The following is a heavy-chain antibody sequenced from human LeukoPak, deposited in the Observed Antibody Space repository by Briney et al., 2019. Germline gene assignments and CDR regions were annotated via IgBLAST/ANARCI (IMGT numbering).Heavy chain of an antibody. J-gene: IGHJ4*02. CDR3: SRGFGSGSSLPFDY. D-gene: IGHD3-10*01. CDR2: IESDGCTT. Sequence: GGSLRLFCGASVFLFSRYWMHWVRQAPGKGLVWVSRIESDGCTTSYADSVKGRFTTSRDNSKNTLYLQMISLRAEDTAVYYCSRGFGSGSSLPFDYWGQGTLVTVSS. V-gene: IGHV3-74*01. CDR1: VFLFSRYW.